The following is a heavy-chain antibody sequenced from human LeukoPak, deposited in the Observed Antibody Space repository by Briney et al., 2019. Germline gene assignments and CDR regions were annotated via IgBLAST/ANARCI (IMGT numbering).Heavy chain of an antibody. V-gene: IGHV3-64D*06. CDR3: VTQGDGYYSGPFDY. J-gene: IGHJ4*02. Sequence: GGSLRLSCSASGFTFNTFAMHWVRQAPGKGLEYVSSISDNGGITYYADSVKGRFTISRDNSKNTLYLQMSSLRAEDTAVYFCVTQGDGYYSGPFDYWGQGTLVTVSS. D-gene: IGHD3-22*01. CDR2: ISDNGGIT. CDR1: GFTFNTFA.